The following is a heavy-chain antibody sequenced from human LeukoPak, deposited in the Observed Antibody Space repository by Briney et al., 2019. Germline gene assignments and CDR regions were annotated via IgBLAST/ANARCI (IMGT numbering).Heavy chain of an antibody. Sequence: SETLSLTCSVSGGSSIYFFSWIRQRPGKGLEWLGYMSYSGGTNYNPSLKSRVTMSADTSKNQFSLKLSSVTAADTAVYYCARGVGYCSSSSCYGRFDYWGQGTLVTVSS. CDR3: ARGVGYCSSSSCYGRFDY. CDR2: MSYSGGT. V-gene: IGHV4-59*01. J-gene: IGHJ4*02. D-gene: IGHD2-2*01. CDR1: GGSSIYF.